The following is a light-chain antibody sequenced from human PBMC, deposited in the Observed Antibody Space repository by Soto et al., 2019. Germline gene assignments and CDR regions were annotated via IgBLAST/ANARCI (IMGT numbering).Light chain of an antibody. CDR2: SNN. CDR1: SSNIGSNT. V-gene: IGLV1-44*01. J-gene: IGLJ1*01. Sequence: QSALTQAPSASGTPGQRGTISCSGSSSNIGSNTVNWYQQLPGTAPKLLIYSNNQRPSGVPDRFSGSKSGTSASLAISGLQSEDEADYYCAAWDDSLNGPVFGTGTKVTVL. CDR3: AAWDDSLNGPV.